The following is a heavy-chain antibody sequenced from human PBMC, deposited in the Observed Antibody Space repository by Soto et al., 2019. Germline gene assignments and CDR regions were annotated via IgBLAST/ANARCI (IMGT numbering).Heavy chain of an antibody. CDR2: INTNTGNP. D-gene: IGHD6-13*01. V-gene: IGHV7-4-1*01. CDR1: GYTFTSYA. CDR3: ARDFSSWYTDYYYGMDV. J-gene: IGHJ6*02. Sequence: ASVKVSCKASGYTFTSYAMNWVRQAPGQGLEWMGWINTNTGNPTYAQGFTGRFVFSLDTSVSTAYLQICSLKAEDTAVYYCARDFSSWYTDYYYGMDVWGQGTTVTV.